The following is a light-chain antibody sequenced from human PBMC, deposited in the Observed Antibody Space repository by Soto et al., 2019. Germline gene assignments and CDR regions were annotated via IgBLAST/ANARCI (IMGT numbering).Light chain of an antibody. CDR1: QSISSY. CDR3: QQRTNRIT. Sequence: VLTQSPAILSLSPGDRATLSCRASQSISSYLAWYQQRLGQAPRLLIYDASNRATGIPARFSGSGSGTDFTLTISSLEPEDFAVYYCQQRTNRITFGGGTKVDIK. CDR2: DAS. V-gene: IGKV3-11*01. J-gene: IGKJ4*01.